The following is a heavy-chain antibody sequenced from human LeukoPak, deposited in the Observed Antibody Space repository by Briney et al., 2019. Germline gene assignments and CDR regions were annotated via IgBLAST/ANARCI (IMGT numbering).Heavy chain of an antibody. Sequence: DPSETLSLTCTVSGASISSYYWSWIRQPPGKGLEWIGYIYYSGSTNYNPSLKSRVTISLDTSKNQFSLKLSSVTAADTAVYYCARGARGYSYGWGQATLVTVSS. D-gene: IGHD5-18*01. J-gene: IGHJ4*02. CDR1: GASISSYY. V-gene: IGHV4-59*01. CDR3: ARGARGYSYG. CDR2: IYYSGST.